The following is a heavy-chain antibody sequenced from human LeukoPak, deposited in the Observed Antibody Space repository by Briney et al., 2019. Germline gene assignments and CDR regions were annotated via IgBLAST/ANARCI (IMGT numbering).Heavy chain of an antibody. V-gene: IGHV1-46*01. CDR2: INPSGDST. J-gene: IGHJ4*02. Sequence: ASVKVSCKASEYTFTSYYMHWVRQAPGQGLEWMGIINPSGDSTSYAQKFQGRVTMTRDTSTSTVYMELSSLRSEDTAVYYCARYGIVGATLHYWGQGTLVTVSS. D-gene: IGHD1-26*01. CDR3: ARYGIVGATLHY. CDR1: EYTFTSYY.